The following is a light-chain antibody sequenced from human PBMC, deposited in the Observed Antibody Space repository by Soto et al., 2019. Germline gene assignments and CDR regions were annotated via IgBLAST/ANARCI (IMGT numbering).Light chain of an antibody. CDR1: SSDVGGYNY. CDR2: DVS. J-gene: IGLJ2*01. Sequence: QSALTQPRSVSGSPGQSVTISCTGTSSDVGGYNYVSWYQQHPGKAPKLMIYDVSNRPSGVPDRFSGSKSGNTASLTISGLQAEDEDDYYCCSYAGSFVVFGGGTKLTVL. V-gene: IGLV2-11*01. CDR3: CSYAGSFVV.